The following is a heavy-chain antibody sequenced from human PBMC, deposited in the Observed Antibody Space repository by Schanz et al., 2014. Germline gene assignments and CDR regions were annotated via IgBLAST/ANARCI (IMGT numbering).Heavy chain of an antibody. J-gene: IGHJ4*02. CDR3: ARDRGGWFEMDY. D-gene: IGHD6-19*01. CDR2: ISSGGTTI. V-gene: IGHV3-48*02. Sequence: EVQLVESGGGLVQPGESLRLSCAVSGFSFSSYSMSWVRQAPGKGLEWIAYISSGGTTIYYADSVKGRFTISRDIAKSSLYLQMNSLRDEDTAVYYCARDRGGWFEMDYWGQGTLVTVSS. CDR1: GFSFSSYS.